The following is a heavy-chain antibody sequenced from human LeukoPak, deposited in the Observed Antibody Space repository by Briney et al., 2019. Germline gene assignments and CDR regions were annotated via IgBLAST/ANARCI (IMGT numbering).Heavy chain of an antibody. D-gene: IGHD6-13*01. Sequence: GGSLRLSCAASGFTVRSNYMSWVRQAPGKGLEWVSVLYSDGSTYYADSVKGRFTIFRDNSKNTLYLQMNSLRAEDTAVYYCAREYIAAAGTGAPSYYYYGMDVWGQGTTVTVSS. J-gene: IGHJ6*02. CDR2: LYSDGST. CDR1: GFTVRSNY. CDR3: AREYIAAAGTGAPSYYYYGMDV. V-gene: IGHV3-53*01.